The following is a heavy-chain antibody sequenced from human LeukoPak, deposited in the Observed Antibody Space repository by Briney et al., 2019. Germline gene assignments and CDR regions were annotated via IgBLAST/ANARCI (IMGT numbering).Heavy chain of an antibody. CDR1: GFTFSSYA. D-gene: IGHD2-15*01. CDR2: ISGSGGST. V-gene: IGHV3-23*01. Sequence: GGSLRLSCAASGFTFSSYAMSWVRQAPGKGLEWVSAISGSGGSTYYADSVKGRFTISRDNSKNLLYLQMNSLRADDTAVYYCAKDLFRRSTVAVDVFVIWGQGTMVTVSS. J-gene: IGHJ3*02. CDR3: AKDLFRRSTVAVDVFVI.